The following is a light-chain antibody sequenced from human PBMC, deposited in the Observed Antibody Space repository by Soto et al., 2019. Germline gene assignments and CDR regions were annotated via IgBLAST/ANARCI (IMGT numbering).Light chain of an antibody. CDR1: QSVSSN. V-gene: IGKV3-15*01. CDR2: GAS. Sequence: EIVMTQSPATLSVSPGARAPLSCRASQSVSSNLAWYQQKPGQAPRLLIYGASTRATGIPARFSGSGSGTEFTLTISSLQSEDFATYYCLLDYAYFWAFGQGTKVDIK. CDR3: LLDYAYFWA. J-gene: IGKJ1*01.